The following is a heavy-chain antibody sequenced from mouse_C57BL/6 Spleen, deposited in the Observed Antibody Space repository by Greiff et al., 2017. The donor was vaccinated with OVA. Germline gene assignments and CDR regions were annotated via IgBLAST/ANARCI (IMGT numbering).Heavy chain of an antibody. CDR1: GYTFTSYW. CDR2: IDPSDSYT. J-gene: IGHJ2*01. CDR3: AGTNFDY. Sequence: QVQLQQPGAELVKPGASVKLSCKASGYTFTSYWMQWVKQRPGQGLEWIGEIDPSDSYTNYNQQFKGKATFTVDTSSSTAYMQLSSLTAEDSAVYYCAGTNFDYWGQGTTLTVSS. D-gene: IGHD4-1*01. V-gene: IGHV1-50*01.